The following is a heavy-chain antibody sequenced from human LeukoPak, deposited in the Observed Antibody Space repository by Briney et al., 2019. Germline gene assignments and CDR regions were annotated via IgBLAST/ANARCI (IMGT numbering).Heavy chain of an antibody. Sequence: GESLKISGKGSGYSFTSYWISWVRQMPGKGLEWMGRIDPSDSYINYSPSFQGHVTISADKSINTAYLQWSSLKASDTAMYFCARRSWGSGSYYEYYYGMDVWGQGTTVTVSS. J-gene: IGHJ6*01. CDR1: GYSFTSYW. V-gene: IGHV5-10-1*01. CDR2: IDPSDSYI. D-gene: IGHD3-10*01. CDR3: ARRSWGSGSYYEYYYGMDV.